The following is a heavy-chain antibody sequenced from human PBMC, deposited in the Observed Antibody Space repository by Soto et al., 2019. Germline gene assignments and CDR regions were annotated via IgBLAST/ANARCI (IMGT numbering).Heavy chain of an antibody. CDR2: IYQSGSI. D-gene: IGHD2-2*01. J-gene: IGHJ3*02. Sequence: QVQLQESGPGLVKPSGTLSLTCAVSGGSISSSNWWSWVRQPPGKGLEWIGEIYQSGSINYNPSLKSRVTISVDKSKNQFSLKLSSVTAADTAVYYCARVTLYCSSTSCYEHAFDIWGQGTMVTVSS. CDR3: ARVTLYCSSTSCYEHAFDI. V-gene: IGHV4-4*02. CDR1: GGSISSSNW.